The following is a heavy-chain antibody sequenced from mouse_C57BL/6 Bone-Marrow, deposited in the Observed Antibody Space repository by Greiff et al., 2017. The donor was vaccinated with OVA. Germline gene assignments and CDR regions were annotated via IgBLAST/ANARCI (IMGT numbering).Heavy chain of an antibody. CDR3: ARHEDRSNYFDY. V-gene: IGHV1-62-2*01. CDR2: FYPGSGSI. J-gene: IGHJ2*01. CDR1: GYTFTEYT. Sequence: VQVVESGAELVKPGASVKLSCKASGYTFTEYTIHWVKQRSGQGLEWIGWFYPGSGSIKYNEKFKDKATLTADKSSSTVYMELSRLTSEDSAVYFCARHEDRSNYFDYWGQGTTLTVSS. D-gene: IGHD5-1*01.